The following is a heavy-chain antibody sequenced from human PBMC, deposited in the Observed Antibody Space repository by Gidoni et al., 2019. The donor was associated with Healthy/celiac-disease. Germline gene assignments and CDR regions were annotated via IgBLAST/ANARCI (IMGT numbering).Heavy chain of an antibody. V-gene: IGHV4-39*01. CDR2: IYYSGST. CDR1: GGSISRSSYY. D-gene: IGHD6-13*01. CDR3: ARPLWAAAGDYGMDV. J-gene: IGHJ6*02. Sequence: QLQLQESCPGLVKPSETLSLTCTVSGGSISRSSYYWGWIRQPPGKWLEWIGSIYYSGSTYYNPSLKSRVTISVDTSKNQFSLKLSSVTAADTAVYYCARPLWAAAGDYGMDVWGQGTTVTVSS.